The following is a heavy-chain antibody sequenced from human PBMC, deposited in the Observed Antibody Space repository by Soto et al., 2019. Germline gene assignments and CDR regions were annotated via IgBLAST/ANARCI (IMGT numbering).Heavy chain of an antibody. CDR2: IFTDEAK. CDR3: ARIGPDYYDILTGQSIHFDY. V-gene: IGHV2-26*01. CDR1: GFSLYNTRLG. D-gene: IGHD3-9*01. Sequence: QVTLKESGPVLVKPTEPLTLTCTASGFSLYNTRLGVPWIRHPPGKSLEWLPHIFTDEAKSYNTSLKSRLTISKDTSNSQVVLTMTNMGPVDTATYYCARIGPDYYDILTGQSIHFDYWGQGTLVTVPS. J-gene: IGHJ4*02.